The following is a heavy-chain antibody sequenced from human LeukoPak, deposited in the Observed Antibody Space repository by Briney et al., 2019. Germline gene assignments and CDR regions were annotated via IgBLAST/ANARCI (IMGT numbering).Heavy chain of an antibody. CDR3: ARQLYDSSGYSAFDI. V-gene: IGHV5-51*01. D-gene: IGHD3-22*01. CDR1: GYSFTSYW. CDR2: IYPGDADS. J-gene: IGHJ3*02. Sequence: GESLKISCEGSGYSFTSYWIGWVRQMPGKGLEGMGIIYPGDADSRYSPSLQGQVTVSAEKSISTASLQWSSLKASDTAMYYCARQLYDSSGYSAFDIWGQGTMVTVSS.